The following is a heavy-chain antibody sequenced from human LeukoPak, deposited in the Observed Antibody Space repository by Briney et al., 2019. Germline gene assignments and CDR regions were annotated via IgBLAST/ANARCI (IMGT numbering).Heavy chain of an antibody. J-gene: IGHJ4*02. D-gene: IGHD5-18*01. CDR1: GFTFSSYG. CDR2: IWYDGSNK. CDR3: ARDQGFGGYSYGSLDY. Sequence: GGSLRLSCAASGFTFSSYGMHWVRQAPGKGLEWVAVIWYDGSNKYYADSVKGRFTISRDNSKNTLYLQMNSLRAEDTAVYYCARDQGFGGYSYGSLDYWGQGTLVTVSS. V-gene: IGHV3-33*01.